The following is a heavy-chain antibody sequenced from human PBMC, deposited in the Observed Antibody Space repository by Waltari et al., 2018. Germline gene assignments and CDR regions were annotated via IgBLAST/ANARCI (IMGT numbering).Heavy chain of an antibody. CDR2: ISSSSSYI. CDR1: GFPFSSYS. V-gene: IGHV3-21*01. D-gene: IGHD5-12*01. Sequence: EVQLVESGGGLVKPGGSLRLCCAASGFPFSSYSMTCVRQAPGKGLEWVSSISSSSSYIYYADSVKGRFTISRDNAKNSLYLQMNSLRAEDTAVYYCATQFSGYADYWGQGTLVTVSS. J-gene: IGHJ4*02. CDR3: ATQFSGYADY.